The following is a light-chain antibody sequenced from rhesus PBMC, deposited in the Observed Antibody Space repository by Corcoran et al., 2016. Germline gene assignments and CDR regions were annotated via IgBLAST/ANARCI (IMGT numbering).Light chain of an antibody. J-gene: IGKJ2*01. V-gene: IGKV1-21*01. CDR3: QQYNSAPYS. CDR1: RGFSSW. CDR2: KSS. Sequence: DIQMTQSTSSLSASVGDRVPITCRASRGFSSWLAWYQQKPVKAPQLLIYKSSNLQIGVPSRFSGRGAGTDFTLTSSIVQSEDFSTYYCQQYNSAPYSFGQGTTVE.